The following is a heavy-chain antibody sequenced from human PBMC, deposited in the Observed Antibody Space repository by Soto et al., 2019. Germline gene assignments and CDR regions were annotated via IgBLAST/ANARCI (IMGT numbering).Heavy chain of an antibody. CDR3: ARWNSYGYYFDY. CDR2: INQDGSEK. J-gene: IGHJ4*02. D-gene: IGHD5-18*01. Sequence: PGGSLRLSCAASGFTFSRFWMSWVRQAPGKGLEWVANINQDGSEKYYVDSVKGRFTISRDNAKNSLYLQMNSLRAEVTAVYYCARWNSYGYYFDYWGQGTLVTVPS. V-gene: IGHV3-7*01. CDR1: GFTFSRFW.